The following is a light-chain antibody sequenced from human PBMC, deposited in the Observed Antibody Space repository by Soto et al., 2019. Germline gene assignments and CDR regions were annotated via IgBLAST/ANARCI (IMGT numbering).Light chain of an antibody. Sequence: EILLTQSPATLSMSPGERATLSCRASQSVGSNLAWYQQQPGQAPRLLVYGASTRATEIPARFSCSGSGTEITLTISSLQSEDFAVYYCQQYNDWPLTFGGGTKVEIK. J-gene: IGKJ4*01. CDR2: GAS. V-gene: IGKV3-15*01. CDR3: QQYNDWPLT. CDR1: QSVGSN.